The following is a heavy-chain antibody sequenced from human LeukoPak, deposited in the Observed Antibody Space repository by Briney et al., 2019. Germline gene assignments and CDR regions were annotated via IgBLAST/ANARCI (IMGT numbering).Heavy chain of an antibody. D-gene: IGHD6-6*01. Sequence: PGGSLRLSCAASGFTFSSYAMSWVRQAPGRGLEWVSAISGSGGSTYYADSVKGRFTISRDDSKNTLYLQMNSLRAEDTAVYYCAKDVGTAARPGYFDYWGQGTLVTVSS. CDR3: AKDVGTAARPGYFDY. CDR2: ISGSGGST. J-gene: IGHJ4*02. CDR1: GFTFSSYA. V-gene: IGHV3-23*01.